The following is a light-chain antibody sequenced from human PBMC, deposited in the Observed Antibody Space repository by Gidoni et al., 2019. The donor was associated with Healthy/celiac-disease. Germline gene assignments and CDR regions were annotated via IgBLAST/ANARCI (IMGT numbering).Light chain of an antibody. Sequence: DIVMTQSPDSLAGSLGERATINCKSSQSVLYSADNKNYLAWYQQKPGQPPKLLIHWASTRESGVPDRFSGSGSGTDFTLTISSLQAEDVAVYYCQQYYTIPLTFGGGTKVEIK. CDR3: QQYYTIPLT. V-gene: IGKV4-1*01. CDR2: WAS. J-gene: IGKJ4*01. CDR1: QSVLYSADNKNY.